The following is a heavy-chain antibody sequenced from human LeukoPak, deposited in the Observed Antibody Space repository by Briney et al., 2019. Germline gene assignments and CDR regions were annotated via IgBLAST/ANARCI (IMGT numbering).Heavy chain of an antibody. V-gene: IGHV3-11*06. CDR3: ARDQTRSSRYYFDY. J-gene: IGHJ4*02. Sequence: PGGSLRLSCAASGFTFSDYYMSWIRKAPGKGLEWVSYISSSSSYTNYADSVKGRFTISRDNAKNSLYLQMNSLRAEDTAVYYCARDQTRSSRYYFDYWGQGTLVTVSS. CDR2: ISSSSSYT. D-gene: IGHD2-2*01. CDR1: GFTFSDYY.